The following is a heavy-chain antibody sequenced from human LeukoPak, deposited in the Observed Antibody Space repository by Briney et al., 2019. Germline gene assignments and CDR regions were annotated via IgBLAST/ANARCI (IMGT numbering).Heavy chain of an antibody. CDR3: EHSRTYCTTTGCYGGDWFDP. CDR2: IYWDGDK. V-gene: IGHV2-5*02. D-gene: IGHD2-2*01. J-gene: IGHJ5*02. CDR1: GFSLSTSGVG. Sequence: SGPTLVTPTQTLTLTCTFSGFSLSTSGVGVGWIRQPPGKALEWLALIYWDGDKRSSPSLKSRLTITKDTSKNQVVLTMTNMDPVVSATYYCEHSRTYCTTTGCYGGDWFDPWGQGTLVTASS.